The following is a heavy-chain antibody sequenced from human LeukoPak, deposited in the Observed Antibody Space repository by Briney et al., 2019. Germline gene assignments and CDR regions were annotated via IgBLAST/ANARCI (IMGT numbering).Heavy chain of an antibody. CDR1: GYTFTSYD. D-gene: IGHD6-19*01. Sequence: ASVKVSCKASGYTFTSYDLNWVRQATGQGLEWMGWMNPNSGNTGYAQKFQGRVTMTRDTSISTAYMELSSLRSEDTAVYYCARERQWRGDSFDPWGQGTLVTVSA. CDR2: MNPNSGNT. J-gene: IGHJ5*02. V-gene: IGHV1-8*01. CDR3: ARERQWRGDSFDP.